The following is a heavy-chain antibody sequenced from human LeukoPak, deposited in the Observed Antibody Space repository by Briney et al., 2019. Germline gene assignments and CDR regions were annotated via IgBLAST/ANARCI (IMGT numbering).Heavy chain of an antibody. CDR2: IYHSGST. CDR1: GGSISSGGYS. J-gene: IGHJ4*01. Sequence: SETLSLTCAVSGGSISSGGYSWSWIRQPPGKGLEWIGYIYHSGSTYYNPSLKSRVTISVDRSKNQFSLKLSPVTAADTAVYYCARQGASYSFDYWGRGTLVTVSS. D-gene: IGHD1-26*01. CDR3: ARQGASYSFDY. V-gene: IGHV4-30-2*01.